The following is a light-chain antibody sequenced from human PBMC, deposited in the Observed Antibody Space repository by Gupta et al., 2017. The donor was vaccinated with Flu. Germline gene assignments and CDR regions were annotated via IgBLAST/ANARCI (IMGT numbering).Light chain of an antibody. V-gene: IGKV1-12*01. J-gene: IGKJ4*01. CDR2: AAS. CDR3: LQANSFPLT. CDR1: QGIGSW. Sequence: RSTVPASVGGRVSITCRASQGIGSWLAWYQQKPGKAPKFLIHAASTLEGGVPSRFSGSGYGTDFTLTISSLQPEDFATYFCLQANSFPLTFGGGTKVEMK.